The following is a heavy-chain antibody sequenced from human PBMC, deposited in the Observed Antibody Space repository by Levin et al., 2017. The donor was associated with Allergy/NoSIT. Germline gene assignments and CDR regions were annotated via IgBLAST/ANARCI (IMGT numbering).Heavy chain of an antibody. J-gene: IGHJ3*02. V-gene: IGHV1-69*13. CDR1: GGTFSSNA. D-gene: IGHD2-2*01. CDR3: TMEANIVVLPAAGDSFDI. Sequence: SVKVSCKTSGGTFSSNALNWVRQAPGQGLEWMGGIRPIFGTADYAQKFQGRVSITADESTATAFMELSSLRSEDAAMYYCTMEANIVVLPAAGDSFDIWGQGTMVTVSS. CDR2: IRPIFGTA.